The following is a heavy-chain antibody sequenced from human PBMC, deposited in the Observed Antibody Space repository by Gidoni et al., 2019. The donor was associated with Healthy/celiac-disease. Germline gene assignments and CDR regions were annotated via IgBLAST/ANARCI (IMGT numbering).Heavy chain of an antibody. V-gene: IGHV3-21*01. CDR3: ARDKLAAAGNWFDP. J-gene: IGHJ5*02. Sequence: EVQLVESGGGLVKPGGSLRLSCAASVFTFSSYSMNWVRQAPGKGLEWVSSISSSSSYIYYADSVKGRFTISRDNAKNSLYMQMNSLRAEDTAVYYCARDKLAAAGNWFDPWGQGTLVTVSS. CDR1: VFTFSSYS. D-gene: IGHD6-13*01. CDR2: ISSSSSYI.